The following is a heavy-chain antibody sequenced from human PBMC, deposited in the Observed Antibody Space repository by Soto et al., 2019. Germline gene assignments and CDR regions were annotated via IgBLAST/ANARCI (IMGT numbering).Heavy chain of an antibody. J-gene: IGHJ4*02. Sequence: KPSETLSLTCIVSGASISSRSSYWGWIRQPPGKGLEWVGTFYSGSTYNNPSLKSRVTISVDTSKNQFSLKLSSVAAEDTAVYYCVRGMLRGYYFDYWGQGALVTVSS. CDR2: FYSGST. CDR1: GASISSRSSY. D-gene: IGHD2-15*01. V-gene: IGHV4-39*01. CDR3: VRGMLRGYYFDY.